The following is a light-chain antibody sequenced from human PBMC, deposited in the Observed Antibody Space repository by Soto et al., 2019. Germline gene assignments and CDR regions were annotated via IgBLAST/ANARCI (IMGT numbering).Light chain of an antibody. CDR1: SSDVGANNY. Sequence: SALTQPPSASGSPGQSVTISCSGTSSDVGANNYVSWYQQHPGKAPKLLIYEVFKRPSGVPDRFSGSKSGNTASLTVSGLQAEDEADYYCSSFGGTKVFGGGTKLTVL. J-gene: IGLJ2*01. CDR3: SSFGGTKV. V-gene: IGLV2-8*01. CDR2: EVF.